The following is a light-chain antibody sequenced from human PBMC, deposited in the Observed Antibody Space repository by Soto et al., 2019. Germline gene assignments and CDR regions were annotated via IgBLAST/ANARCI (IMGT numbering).Light chain of an antibody. CDR3: QQYGDRPRT. V-gene: IGKV3-15*01. CDR1: QYIGSA. J-gene: IGKJ1*01. Sequence: EVVLAQSPAPLSVSPGDRATLSWRASQYIGSAVAWYHQRSGQAPRLLIFDASIRVPTTPARFSGSVSGTEFTLTISSLESEDFAVYFCQQYGDRPRTFGQGTKV. CDR2: DAS.